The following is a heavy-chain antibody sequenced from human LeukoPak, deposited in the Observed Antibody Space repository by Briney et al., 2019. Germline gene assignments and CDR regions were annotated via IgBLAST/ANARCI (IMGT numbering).Heavy chain of an antibody. Sequence: GGSLRLSCAASGFTFSSYSMNWVRQAPGKGLEWVSSISSSSSYIYYADSVKGRFTISRDNAKKSLYLQMNSLRAEDSAVYYCARDRLHYGEYEKTFDYWGQGTLVTVSS. CDR2: ISSSSSYI. D-gene: IGHD4-17*01. CDR1: GFTFSSYS. V-gene: IGHV3-21*01. CDR3: ARDRLHYGEYEKTFDY. J-gene: IGHJ4*02.